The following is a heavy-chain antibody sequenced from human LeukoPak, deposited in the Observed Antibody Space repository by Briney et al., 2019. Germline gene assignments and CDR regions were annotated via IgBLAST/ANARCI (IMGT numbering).Heavy chain of an antibody. D-gene: IGHD5-24*01. CDR3: VRGHGYNLEDYFDN. CDR1: GFNFDDYT. J-gene: IGHJ4*02. CDR2: VAWDGGGT. Sequence: GGSLRLSCAASGFNFDDYTMHWVRQAPGKGLEWVSLVAWDGGGTFFADSVKGRFTVSRDNSKNSLSLYMNSLTTEDTALYYCVRGHGYNLEDYFDNWGQGTLVTVSS. V-gene: IGHV3-43*01.